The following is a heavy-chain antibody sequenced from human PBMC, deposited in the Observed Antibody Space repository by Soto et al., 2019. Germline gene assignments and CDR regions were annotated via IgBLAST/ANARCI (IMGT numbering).Heavy chain of an antibody. CDR3: ARDGDLWFGKRAFDI. V-gene: IGHV3-7*01. D-gene: IGHD3-10*01. Sequence: GGSLRLSCAASGFTFSSYWMSWVRQAPGKGLEWVANIKQDGSEKYYVDSVKGRFTISRDNAKNSLYLQMNSLRAEDTAVYYCARDGDLWFGKRAFDIWGQGTMVTVSS. CDR2: IKQDGSEK. CDR1: GFTFSSYW. J-gene: IGHJ3*02.